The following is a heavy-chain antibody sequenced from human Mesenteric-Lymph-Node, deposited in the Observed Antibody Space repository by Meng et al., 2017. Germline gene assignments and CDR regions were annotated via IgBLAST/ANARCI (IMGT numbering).Heavy chain of an antibody. CDR3: ARDGFLGPGAVYDAFDI. Sequence: GESLKISCAASGFTFSSYEMNWVRQAPGKGLEWVSFISNSGSSIYYADSVKGRFTISRDNAKNSLFLQMNSLRAEDTAVYYCARDGFLGPGAVYDAFDIWGQGTMVTVSS. CDR1: GFTFSSYE. V-gene: IGHV3-48*03. D-gene: IGHD2-2*01. J-gene: IGHJ3*02. CDR2: ISNSGSSI.